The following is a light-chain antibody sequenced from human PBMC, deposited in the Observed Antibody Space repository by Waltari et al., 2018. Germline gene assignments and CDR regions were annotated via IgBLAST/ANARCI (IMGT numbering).Light chain of an antibody. CDR2: GKD. CDR3: SSRNGRADQVV. Sequence: SSELTQDPGVSVALGQTFTITGQGDSLRTSYATWYQLKPGQAPVLVIYGKDKRPSGIPDRFSGYSSGTTSSLTITGAQAEDEADYYCSSRNGRADQVVFAGGTKVTVL. J-gene: IGLJ3*02. V-gene: IGLV3-19*01. CDR1: SLRTSY.